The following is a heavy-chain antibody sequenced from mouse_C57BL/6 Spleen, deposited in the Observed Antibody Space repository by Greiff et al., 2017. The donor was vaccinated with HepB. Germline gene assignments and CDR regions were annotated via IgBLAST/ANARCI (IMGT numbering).Heavy chain of an antibody. Sequence: EVQLQESGPELVKPGASVKIPCKASGYTFTDYNMDWVKQSHGKSLEWIGDINPNNGGTIYNQKFKGKATLTVGKSSSTAYMELRSLTSEDTAVYYCARRRYGSSWYFDVWGTGTTVTVSS. V-gene: IGHV1-18*01. J-gene: IGHJ1*03. CDR3: ARRRYGSSWYFDV. D-gene: IGHD1-1*01. CDR1: GYTFTDYN. CDR2: INPNNGGT.